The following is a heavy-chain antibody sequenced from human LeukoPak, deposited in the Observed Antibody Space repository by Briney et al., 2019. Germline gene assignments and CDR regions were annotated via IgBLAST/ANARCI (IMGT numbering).Heavy chain of an antibody. D-gene: IGHD3-10*01. CDR1: GFPFNTFE. J-gene: IGHJ4*02. CDR2: VSYNGGQQ. Sequence: GTSLRLSCVVSGFPFNTFEMHWVRQAPGKGLEWVAVVSYNGGQQFYAESVKGRFTISRDNSKNTMFLEIKSLRLEDTAVYSCANLAVRGSISDNWGQGVLVTVSS. CDR3: ANLAVRGSISDN. V-gene: IGHV3-30*18.